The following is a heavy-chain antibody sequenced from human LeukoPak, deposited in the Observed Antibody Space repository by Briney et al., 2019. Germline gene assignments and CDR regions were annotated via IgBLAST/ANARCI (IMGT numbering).Heavy chain of an antibody. CDR3: ARDYYNDYEDTFDI. Sequence: GASVKVSCKASGYSFASYGISWVRQAPGQGLKWMGWVSGYDGSTNYAQNLKGRVTVTAETSTSTVYMELRSLRADDTAMYYCARDYYNDYEDTFDIWGQGTMVTVSS. J-gene: IGHJ3*02. D-gene: IGHD4-11*01. V-gene: IGHV1-18*01. CDR1: GYSFASYG. CDR2: VSGYDGST.